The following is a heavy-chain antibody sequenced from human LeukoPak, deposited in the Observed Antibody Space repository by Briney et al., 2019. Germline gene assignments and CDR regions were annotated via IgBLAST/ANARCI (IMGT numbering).Heavy chain of an antibody. CDR2: INTNTGNP. J-gene: IGHJ3*02. Sequence: GASVEVSCKASGYTFTSYAMNWVRQARGQGLEWMGWINTNTGNPTFAQGFTGRFVFYLDTSVSTAYLQISSLKAEDTAVYYCARPNTYYYDSSGDDAFDIWGQGTMVTVSS. D-gene: IGHD3-22*01. CDR3: ARPNTYYYDSSGDDAFDI. V-gene: IGHV7-4-1*02. CDR1: GYTFTSYA.